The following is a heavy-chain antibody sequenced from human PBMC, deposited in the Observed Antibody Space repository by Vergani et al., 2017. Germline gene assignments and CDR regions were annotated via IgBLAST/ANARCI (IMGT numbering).Heavy chain of an antibody. Sequence: EVQLVESGGGLVKPGGSLRLSCAASGFTFSSYSMNWVRQAPGKGLEWVSSISSSSSYIYYADSVKGRFTISRDNAKNSLYLQMNSLRAEDTDVYYCAKDVRITMIVVVITTFVSYFDYWGQGTLVTVSS. D-gene: IGHD3-22*01. V-gene: IGHV3-21*04. CDR1: GFTFSSYS. J-gene: IGHJ4*02. CDR2: ISSSSSYI. CDR3: AKDVRITMIVVVITTFVSYFDY.